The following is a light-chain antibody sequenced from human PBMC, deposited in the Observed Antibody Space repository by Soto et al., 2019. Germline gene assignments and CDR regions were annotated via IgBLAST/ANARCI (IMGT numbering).Light chain of an antibody. Sequence: VVTQSPASLSVSPGDRVTISCRAGPISSNLAWHQQKPGQAPRLLIYGASVRATGVPARFSGSRSGTEFTLTINSLQSEDYAVYFCQQYNNCPYTFGQGTKVEI. CDR2: GAS. V-gene: IGKV3-15*01. CDR1: PISSN. J-gene: IGKJ2*01. CDR3: QQYNNCPYT.